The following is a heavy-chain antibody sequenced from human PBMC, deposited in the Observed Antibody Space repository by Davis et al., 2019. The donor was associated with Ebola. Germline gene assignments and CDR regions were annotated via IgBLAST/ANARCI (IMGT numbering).Heavy chain of an antibody. J-gene: IGHJ4*02. CDR1: GFTFNTSP. Sequence: GGSLRLSCATSGFTFNTSPMHWVRQAPGTGLEWVAVISSDGSGEYYADSVEGRFTISRDNSKNTLSLQMTSLRAEDTALYYCARGISRWGQGTLVTVSS. CDR3: ARGISR. D-gene: IGHD3-3*02. CDR2: ISSDGSGE. V-gene: IGHV3-30-3*01.